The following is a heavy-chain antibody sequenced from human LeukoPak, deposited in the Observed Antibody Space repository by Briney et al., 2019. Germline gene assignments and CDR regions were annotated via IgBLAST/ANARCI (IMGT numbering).Heavy chain of an antibody. CDR1: GFTFSGFW. J-gene: IGHJ3*01. D-gene: IGHD6-6*01. CDR3: ARSSYSSSSSV. Sequence: QPGGSLRLSCAVSGFTFSGFWMSWSRQAPGKGLEWVASINSDGSEGYYADVVKGRLTIFRDNAKNSLYLQINSLRAEDTAVYYCARSSYSSSSSVWGQGTMVTVSS. CDR2: INSDGSEG. V-gene: IGHV3-7*03.